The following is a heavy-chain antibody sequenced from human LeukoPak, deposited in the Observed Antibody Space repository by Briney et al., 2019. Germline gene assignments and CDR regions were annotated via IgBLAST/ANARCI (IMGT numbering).Heavy chain of an antibody. D-gene: IGHD6-19*01. V-gene: IGHV3-48*04. Sequence: GGSLRLSCAASGFTFSIYSLNWVRQAPGKGLEWVSYIGRSGDRTTHYADSVKGRFTISRDNAKNSLFLQMNSLRAEDTAVYYCAKDPSSGWYEGVWYFDYWGQGILVTVSS. CDR1: GFTFSIYS. CDR3: AKDPSSGWYEGVWYFDY. J-gene: IGHJ4*02. CDR2: IGRSGDRTT.